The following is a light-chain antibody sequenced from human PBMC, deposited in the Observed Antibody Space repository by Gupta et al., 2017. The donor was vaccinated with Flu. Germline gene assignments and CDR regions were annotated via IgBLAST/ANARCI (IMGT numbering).Light chain of an antibody. J-gene: IGLJ3*02. CDR2: YKSDSDK. CDR3: MIWHSSAWV. CDR1: SGINVDTYR. V-gene: IGLV5-45*02. Sequence: QAVLTQPSSLSASPGASASLTCTLRSGINVDTYRIYWYQQKPGSPPQYLLRYKSDSDKQQGSGVPSPFAGSKDASANAGILLISGLQSEDEADYYCMIWHSSAWVFGGGTRLTVL.